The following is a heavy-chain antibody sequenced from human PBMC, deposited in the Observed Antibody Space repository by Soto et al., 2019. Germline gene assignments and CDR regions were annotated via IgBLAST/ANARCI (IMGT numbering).Heavy chain of an antibody. J-gene: IGHJ5*02. D-gene: IGHD6-13*01. V-gene: IGHV4-39*01. CDR1: GGSISSSSYY. CDR2: IYYSGST. Sequence: LSLTCTVSGGSISSSSYYWGWIRQPPGKGLEWIGSIYYSGSTYYNPSLKSRVTISVDTSKNQFSLKLSSVTAADTAVYYCARLSIAAAGGWFDPWGQGTLVTVSS. CDR3: ARLSIAAAGGWFDP.